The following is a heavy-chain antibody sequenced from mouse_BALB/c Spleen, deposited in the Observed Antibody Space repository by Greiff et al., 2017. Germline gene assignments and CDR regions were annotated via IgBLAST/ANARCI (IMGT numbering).Heavy chain of an antibody. Sequence: EVQGVASGGGLVQPGGSLKLSCAASGFTFSSYTMSWVRQTPEKRLEWVAYISNGGGSTYYPDTVKGRFTISRDNAKNTLYLQMSSLKSEDTAMYYCARGLDYYGDCDYWGQGTTLTGAS. D-gene: IGHD1-1*01. J-gene: IGHJ2*01. CDR3: ARGLDYYGDCDY. CDR2: ISNGGGST. CDR1: GFTFSSYT. V-gene: IGHV5-12-2*01.